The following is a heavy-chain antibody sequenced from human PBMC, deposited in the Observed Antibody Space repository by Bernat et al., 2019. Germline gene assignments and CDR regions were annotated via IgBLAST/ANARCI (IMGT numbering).Heavy chain of an antibody. CDR1: GGPISSSY. CDR3: ARGGPYNDFWSGYEGRYYHYAMDV. D-gene: IGHD3-3*01. V-gene: IGHV4-59*01. CDR2: IDDTGST. Sequence: QVQLQESGPGLVQPSETLSLTCTVSGGPISSSYWNWIRQPPGKGLEWIGYIDDTGSTNYNPSLKSRVTISLETSKNQFSLKLTSVTAADTALYYCARGGPYNDFWSGYEGRYYHYAMDVWGQGTTVTVSS. J-gene: IGHJ6*02.